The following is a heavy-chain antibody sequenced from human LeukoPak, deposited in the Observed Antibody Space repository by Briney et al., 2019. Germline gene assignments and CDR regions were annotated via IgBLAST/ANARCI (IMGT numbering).Heavy chain of an antibody. CDR3: ARVLGFRPDTLKGSDY. V-gene: IGHV1-18*01. CDR2: ISAYNRKT. J-gene: IGHJ4*02. CDR1: GYTFTNYV. Sequence: GASVKVSCKASGYTFTNYVISWVRQAPGQGLEWVGWISAYNRKTNYAQKLQGRVTMTTDTSTTTAYTELRSLRSDDTAVYYCARVLGFRPDTLKGSDYWGQGTLVTVSS.